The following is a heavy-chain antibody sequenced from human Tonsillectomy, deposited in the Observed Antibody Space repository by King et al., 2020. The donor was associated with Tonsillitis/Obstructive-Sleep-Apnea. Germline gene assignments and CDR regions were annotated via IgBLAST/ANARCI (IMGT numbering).Heavy chain of an antibody. CDR1: GGSISSYY. Sequence: VQLQESGPGLVKPSETLSLTCTVSGGSISSYYWSWIRQPPGKGLEWIGYIYYSWSTNYNPSLKSRVTISVDTSKNQFSLKLSSVTAADTAVYYCARWIVRSYWYFDLWGRGTLVTVSS. CDR3: ARWIVRSYWYFDL. D-gene: IGHD6-6*01. V-gene: IGHV4-59*08. CDR2: IYYSWST. J-gene: IGHJ2*01.